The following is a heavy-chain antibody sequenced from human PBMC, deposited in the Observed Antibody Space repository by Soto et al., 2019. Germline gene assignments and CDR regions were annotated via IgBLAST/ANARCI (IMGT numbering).Heavy chain of an antibody. J-gene: IGHJ3*02. D-gene: IGHD7-27*01. CDR2: IYYSGST. CDR1: GGSISSSSYY. V-gene: IGHV4-39*01. Sequence: SETLSLTCTVSGGSISSSSYYWGWIRQPPGKGLEWIGSIYYSGSTYYNPSLKSRVTISVDTSKNQFSLKLSSVTAADTAVYYCARELGKDAFDIWGQGTMVTVSS. CDR3: ARELGKDAFDI.